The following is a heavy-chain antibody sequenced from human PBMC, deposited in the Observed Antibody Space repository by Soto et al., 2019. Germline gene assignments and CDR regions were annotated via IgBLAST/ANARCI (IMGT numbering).Heavy chain of an antibody. CDR1: GFTFSSYA. V-gene: IGHV3-23*01. J-gene: IGHJ6*03. CDR2: ISGSGGST. Sequence: PGGSLRLSCAAPGFTFSSYAMSWVRQAPGKGLEWVSAISGSGGSTYYADSVKGRFTISRDNSKNTLYLQMNSLRAEDTAVYYCAKRGGYSNFYYYMDVWGKGTTVTVSS. D-gene: IGHD4-4*01. CDR3: AKRGGYSNFYYYMDV.